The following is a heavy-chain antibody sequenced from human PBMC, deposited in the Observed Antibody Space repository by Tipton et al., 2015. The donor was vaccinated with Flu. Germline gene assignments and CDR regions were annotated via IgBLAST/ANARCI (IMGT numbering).Heavy chain of an antibody. J-gene: IGHJ4*02. CDR2: IYYSGSA. V-gene: IGHV4-30-4*01. Sequence: TLSLTCTVSGGSISRGDYYWSWIRQPPGKGLEWIGYIYYSGSAYYSPSLLSRVTLSVDTSKDQFSMRLTSVTAADTAVYYCARVAPMFGVGHDYWGQGTLVTVSS. CDR1: GGSISRGDYY. D-gene: IGHD3-3*01. CDR3: ARVAPMFGVGHDY.